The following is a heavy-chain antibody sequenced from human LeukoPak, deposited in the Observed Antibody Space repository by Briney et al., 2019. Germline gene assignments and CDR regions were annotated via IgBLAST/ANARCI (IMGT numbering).Heavy chain of an antibody. J-gene: IGHJ4*02. CDR2: IYPGDSDT. Sequence: GEALQISFKGSGYSFTSYWIGWGRPMPGKGLEWRGIIYPGDSDTRYSPSFQGQVTISADKSISTAYLQWSSLKASDTAMYYCARRHYDYVWGSYRSRGYYFDYWGQGTLVTVSS. V-gene: IGHV5-51*01. CDR1: GYSFTSYW. CDR3: ARRHYDYVWGSYRSRGYYFDY. D-gene: IGHD3-16*02.